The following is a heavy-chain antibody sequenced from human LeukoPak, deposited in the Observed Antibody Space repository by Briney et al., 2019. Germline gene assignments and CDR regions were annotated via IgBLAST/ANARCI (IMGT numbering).Heavy chain of an antibody. J-gene: IGHJ4*02. CDR1: GLTFSSYG. D-gene: IGHD3-22*01. Sequence: GSLRLSCVASGLTFSSYGMNWVRQSPGKGLEWIGSIYYSGNTYFNPSLKSRVTISVDMSKNQFSLKLSSVTAADTAVYYCARRLYYYDSSDYYTDYWGQGTLVTVSS. V-gene: IGHV4-39*01. CDR2: IYYSGNT. CDR3: ARRLYYYDSSDYYTDY.